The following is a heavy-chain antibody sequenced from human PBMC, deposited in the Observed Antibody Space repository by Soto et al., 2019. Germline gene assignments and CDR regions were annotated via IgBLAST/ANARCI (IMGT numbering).Heavy chain of an antibody. D-gene: IGHD3-16*01. CDR1: GGSFSYNY. V-gene: IGHV4-34*01. CDR3: ARGRGEIQGP. J-gene: IGHJ5*02. Sequence: PSETLSLTCTVYGGSFSYNYWSWIRQPPGKGLEWLGEINHSGSTNHNPSLKSRVTILADTSKKQFSLKLSSVTAADTAVYYCARGRGEIQGPWGQGTLVTVSS. CDR2: INHSGST.